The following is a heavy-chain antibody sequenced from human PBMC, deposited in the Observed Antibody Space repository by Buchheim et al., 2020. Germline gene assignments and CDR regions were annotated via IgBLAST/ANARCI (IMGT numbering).Heavy chain of an antibody. CDR3: ASSAFRYSSSPLDY. J-gene: IGHJ4*02. CDR1: GFTFSSYS. CDR2: ISSSSSTI. V-gene: IGHV3-48*01. D-gene: IGHD6-6*01. Sequence: EVQLVESGGGLVQPGGSLRLSCAASGFTFSSYSMNWVRQAPGKGLEWVSYISSSSSTIYYADSVKGRFTISNDNAKNSLYLQMNSLRAEDTAVYYCASSAFRYSSSPLDYWGQGTL.